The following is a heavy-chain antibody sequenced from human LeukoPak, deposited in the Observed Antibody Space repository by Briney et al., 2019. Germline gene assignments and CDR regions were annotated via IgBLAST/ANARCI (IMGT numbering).Heavy chain of an antibody. J-gene: IGHJ4*02. CDR2: IYSGGST. CDR3: ARGDRGPDIVVVPAASTPYY. CDR1: GFTVSSNY. V-gene: IGHV3-53*01. D-gene: IGHD2-2*01. Sequence: PGGSLRLSCAASGFTVSSNYMTWVRQAPGKGLEWVSVIYSGGSTYYADSVKGRFTISRDNAKNSLYLQMNSLRDEDTAVYYCARGDRGPDIVVVPAASTPYYWGQGTLVTVSS.